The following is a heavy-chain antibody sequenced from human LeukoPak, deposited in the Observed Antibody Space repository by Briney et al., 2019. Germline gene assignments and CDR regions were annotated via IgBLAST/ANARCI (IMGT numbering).Heavy chain of an antibody. J-gene: IGHJ4*02. V-gene: IGHV3-15*01. CDR2: IKSKTDDATT. CDR1: GFTFNNAW. Sequence: GGSLRLSCAASGFTFNNAWMTWVRQAPGKGLEWVGRIKSKTDDATTDFAAPVKGGFTISRDDSRNTVYLQMNSLKTEDTAVYYCTTASKRQHFDYWGQGTLVTVSS. CDR3: TTASKRQHFDY.